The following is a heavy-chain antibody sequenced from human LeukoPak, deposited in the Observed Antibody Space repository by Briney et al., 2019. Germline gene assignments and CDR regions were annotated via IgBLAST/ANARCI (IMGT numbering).Heavy chain of an antibody. J-gene: IGHJ4*02. CDR3: ARRAL. V-gene: IGHV3-53*01. CDR2: IYSGGFT. Sequence: GGSLRLSCAASGFTFSDYYMSWIRQAPGKGLEWVSVIYSGGFTYYSDSVKGRFTISRDNSKNTLYLQMNSLRAEDTAVYYCARRALRGQGTLVTVSS. CDR1: GFTFSDYY.